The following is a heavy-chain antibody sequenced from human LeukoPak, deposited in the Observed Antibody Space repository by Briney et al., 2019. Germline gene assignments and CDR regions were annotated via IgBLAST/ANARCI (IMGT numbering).Heavy chain of an antibody. Sequence: SETLSLTCTVSDDSFSSHYWTWIRQPPGKGLEWIGYISYIGSTNYNPSLKSRVTISIDTSKNQFSLKLSSVTAADTAVYYCTRDLVTVTKGFDIWGQGTMVSVSS. J-gene: IGHJ3*02. D-gene: IGHD4-17*01. V-gene: IGHV4-59*11. CDR1: DDSFSSHY. CDR2: ISYIGST. CDR3: TRDLVTVTKGFDI.